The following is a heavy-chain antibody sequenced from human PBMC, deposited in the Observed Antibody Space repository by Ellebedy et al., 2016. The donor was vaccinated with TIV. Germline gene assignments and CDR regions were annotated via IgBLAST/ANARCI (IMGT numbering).Heavy chain of an antibody. Sequence: GGSLRLXXTATRFIFSNYGMHWVRQAPGKGLEWVAVIRSDGSDRYYADSMKGRFTISRDNSKNTLYLQMNSLRPEDTAVYYCARDPRRLRPTEDYYYGLDVWGQGTTVNVSS. J-gene: IGHJ6*02. D-gene: IGHD5-18*01. V-gene: IGHV3-30*02. CDR3: ARDPRRLRPTEDYYYGLDV. CDR2: IRSDGSDR. CDR1: RFIFSNYG.